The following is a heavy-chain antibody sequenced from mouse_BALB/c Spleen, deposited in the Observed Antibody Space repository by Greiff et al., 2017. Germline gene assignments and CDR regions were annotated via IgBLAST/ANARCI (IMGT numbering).Heavy chain of an antibody. CDR1: GYTFTSYW. V-gene: IGHV1-69*02. CDR3: TRGDLDY. J-gene: IGHJ3*01. Sequence: QVQLQQSGAELVRPGASVKLSCKASGYTFTSYWINWVKQRPGQGLEWIGNIYPSDSYTNYNQKFKDKATLTVDKSSSTAYMQLSSPTSEDSAVYYCTRGDLDYWGQGTLVTVSA. CDR2: IYPSDSYT.